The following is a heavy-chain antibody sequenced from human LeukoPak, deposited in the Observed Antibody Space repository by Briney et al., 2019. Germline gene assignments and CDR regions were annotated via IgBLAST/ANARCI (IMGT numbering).Heavy chain of an antibody. CDR1: GFTVSSNY. D-gene: IGHD4-17*01. CDR3: ARVSDYGDLGLDY. CDR2: IYSGGST. J-gene: IGHJ4*02. V-gene: IGHV3-66*01. Sequence: GGSLRLSCAASGFTVSSNYMSWVRQAPGKGLEWVSVIYSGGSTYCADSVKGRFTISRDNSKNTLYLQMNSLRAEDTAVYYCARVSDYGDLGLDYWGQGTLVTVSS.